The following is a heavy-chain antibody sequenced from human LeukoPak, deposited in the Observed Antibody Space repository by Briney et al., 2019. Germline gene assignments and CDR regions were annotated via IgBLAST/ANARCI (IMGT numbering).Heavy chain of an antibody. D-gene: IGHD1-1*01. CDR2: IGSSGSTI. Sequence: GGSLRLSCAASGFTFSSYEVNWVRQAPGKGLEWVSYIGSSGSTIYYADSVKGRFTISRDNAKNSLYLQMNSLRAEDTAVYYCARDLTTLRSGMDVWGQGTTVTVSS. CDR3: ARDLTTLRSGMDV. V-gene: IGHV3-48*03. CDR1: GFTFSSYE. J-gene: IGHJ6*02.